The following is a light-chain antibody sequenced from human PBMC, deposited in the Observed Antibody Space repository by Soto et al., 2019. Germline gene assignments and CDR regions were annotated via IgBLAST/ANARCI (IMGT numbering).Light chain of an antibody. V-gene: IGKV3-15*01. Sequence: EIVMRQSPATLSFSPGEGATLSCRASQGIGDTLAWYQHKTGQTPRILIYDKSTRATGVPNRFSGSRSGAELNLTINSLQSEDFAVYYCQTYNNWPLTFGGGTKVDIK. CDR1: QGIGDT. CDR3: QTYNNWPLT. J-gene: IGKJ4*01. CDR2: DKS.